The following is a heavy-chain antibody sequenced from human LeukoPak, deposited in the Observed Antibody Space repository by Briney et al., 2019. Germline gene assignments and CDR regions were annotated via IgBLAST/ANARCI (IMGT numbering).Heavy chain of an antibody. CDR1: GFTFSSYA. Sequence: GGSLRLSWAASGFTFSSYAMSWVRQAPGKGLDWVSAISGSGGSTYYADSVKGRFTISRDNSKNTLYLQMNSLRAEDTAVYYCAKDRSSNSGSSAYDSSGYGDYWGQGTLVTVSS. D-gene: IGHD3-22*01. V-gene: IGHV3-23*01. CDR2: ISGSGGST. CDR3: AKDRSSNSGSSAYDSSGYGDY. J-gene: IGHJ4*02.